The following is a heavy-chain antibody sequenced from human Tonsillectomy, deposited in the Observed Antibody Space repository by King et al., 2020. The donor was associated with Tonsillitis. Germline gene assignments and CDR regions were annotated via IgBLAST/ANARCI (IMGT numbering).Heavy chain of an antibody. CDR2: ISGDGGST. J-gene: IGHJ3*02. D-gene: IGHD4-23*01. CDR1: GFTFDDYA. CDR3: AKAPGRWLHDGFDI. V-gene: IGHV3-43*02. Sequence: VQLVESEGGVVQPGGSLRLSCAASGFTFDDYAMHWVRQAPGKGLEWVSLISGDGGSTYYADSLKGRFTISRVNNRNSLYVQMNSLRTEDTALYYCAKAPGRWLHDGFDIWGQGTLVTVSS.